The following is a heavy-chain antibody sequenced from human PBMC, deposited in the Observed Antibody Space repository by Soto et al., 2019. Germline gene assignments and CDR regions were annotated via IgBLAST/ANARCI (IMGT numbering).Heavy chain of an antibody. CDR3: ARQWLRISAFDI. V-gene: IGHV4-34*01. CDR1: GGSFSGYY. CDR2: INHSGST. Sequence: PSETLSLTCAVYGGSFSGYYWSWIRQPPGKGLEWIGEINHSGSTNYNPSLKSRVTISVDTSKNQFSLKLSSVTAADTAVYYCARQWLRISAFDIWGQGTMVTVSS. D-gene: IGHD5-12*01. J-gene: IGHJ3*02.